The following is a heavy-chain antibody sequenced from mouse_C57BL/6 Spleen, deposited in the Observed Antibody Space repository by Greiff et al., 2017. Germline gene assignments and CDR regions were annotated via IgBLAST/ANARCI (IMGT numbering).Heavy chain of an antibody. Sequence: EVKLEESGGGLVKPGGSLKLSCAASGFTFSDYGMHWVRQAPEKGLEWVAYISSGSSTIYYADTVKGRFTISRDNAKNTLFLQMTSLRSEDTAMYYCAKAGYSVYFDYWGQGTTLTVSS. CDR1: GFTFSDYG. CDR3: AKAGYSVYFDY. V-gene: IGHV5-17*01. D-gene: IGHD2-3*01. CDR2: ISSGSSTI. J-gene: IGHJ2*01.